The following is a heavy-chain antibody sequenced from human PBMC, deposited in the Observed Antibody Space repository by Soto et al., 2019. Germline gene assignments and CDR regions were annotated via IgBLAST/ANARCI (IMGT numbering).Heavy chain of an antibody. J-gene: IGHJ4*02. Sequence: EVQLVESGGGLVKPGGSLRLSCAASGFTFSSYSMNWVRQAPGKGLEWVSSISSSSSYIYYADSVKGRVTISRDNAKNSLYLQMNSLRAEDTAVYYCARDSVGEVVFDYWGQGTLVTVSS. CDR3: ARDSVGEVVFDY. CDR1: GFTFSSYS. D-gene: IGHD1-26*01. CDR2: ISSSSSYI. V-gene: IGHV3-21*01.